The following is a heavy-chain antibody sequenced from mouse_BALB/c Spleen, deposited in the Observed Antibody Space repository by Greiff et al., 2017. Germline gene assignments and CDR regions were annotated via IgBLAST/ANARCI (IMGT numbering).Heavy chain of an antibody. J-gene: IGHJ2*01. V-gene: IGHV1-69*02. CDR2: IDPSDSET. D-gene: IGHD1-1*01. CDR3: ARDYYGSRGYFDY. Sequence: QLQQPGAELVKPGAPVKLSCKASGYTFTSYWMNWVKQRPGRGLEWIGRIDPSDSETHYNQKFKDKATLTVDKSSSTAYIQLSSLTSEDSAVYYCARDYYGSRGYFDYWGQGTTLTVSS. CDR1: GYTFTSYW.